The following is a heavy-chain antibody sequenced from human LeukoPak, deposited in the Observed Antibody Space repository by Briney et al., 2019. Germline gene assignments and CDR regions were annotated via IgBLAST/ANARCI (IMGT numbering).Heavy chain of an antibody. CDR3: ARSLRRRKFDP. V-gene: IGHV4-59*01. J-gene: IGHJ5*02. Sequence: PSETLSLTCTVSGGSTSDYYWSWIRQTPGEGLEWIGYVYYSGTSTYNPSLKSRVTTSVDSSKNQFSLSLRSVTAADTAVYYCARSLRRRKFDPWGQGTLVTVSS. CDR1: GGSTSDYY. D-gene: IGHD3-16*01. CDR2: VYYSGTS.